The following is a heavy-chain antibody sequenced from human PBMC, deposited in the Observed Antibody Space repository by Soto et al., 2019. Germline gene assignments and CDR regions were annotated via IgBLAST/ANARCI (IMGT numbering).Heavy chain of an antibody. CDR1: GGTFSSYA. D-gene: IGHD6-13*01. CDR2: IIPIFGTA. J-gene: IGHJ6*04. CDR3: ARDWADSSSWATSYGMDG. V-gene: IGHV1-69*13. Sequence: SSVQVSCKASGGTFSSYAISWVRQAPGQGLEWMGGIIPIFGTANYAQKFQGRVTITADESTSTAYMELSSLRSEDTAVYYCARDWADSSSWATSYGMDGWGTRTNVTLAS.